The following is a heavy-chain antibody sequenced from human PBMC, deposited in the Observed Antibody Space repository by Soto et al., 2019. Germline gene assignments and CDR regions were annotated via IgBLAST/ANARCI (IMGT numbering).Heavy chain of an antibody. CDR1: GFTFSRYA. CDR3: ARWGEGNYYYVMDV. J-gene: IGHJ6*02. CDR2: ISPSGGST. V-gene: IGHV3-23*01. D-gene: IGHD3-16*01. Sequence: EVQLLESGGDLVQPGGSLRLSCAASGFTFSRYAMTWVRQAPGKGLEWVSTISPSGGSTYYADSVRGRFTISRDNSKNTVFLQMNGLRAEDTAVYYCARWGEGNYYYVMDVWGQGTTVTVSS.